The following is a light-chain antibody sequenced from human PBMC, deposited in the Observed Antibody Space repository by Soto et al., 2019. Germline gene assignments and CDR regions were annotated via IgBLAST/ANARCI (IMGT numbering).Light chain of an antibody. CDR3: AAWDDSLSGWV. Sequence: QLVLTQPPSASGTPGQRVTISCSGSSSNIGGNYVYWYQQLPGTAPKLLIYRNNQRPSGVPDRISGSKSGTSASLAISGLRSEDEADYYCAAWDDSLSGWVFGGGTKLTVL. CDR1: SSNIGGNY. CDR2: RNN. J-gene: IGLJ3*02. V-gene: IGLV1-47*01.